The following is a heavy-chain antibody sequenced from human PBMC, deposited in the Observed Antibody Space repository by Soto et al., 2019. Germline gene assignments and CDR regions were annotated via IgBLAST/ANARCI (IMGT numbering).Heavy chain of an antibody. V-gene: IGHV1-69*01. J-gene: IGHJ3*02. CDR1: GGPFISYA. CDR2: IIPIFGTA. D-gene: IGHD1-26*01. CDR3: ARVRGSYPDDAFDI. Sequence: SVKVACKASGGPFISYAISWVRQAPGQGLEWMGGIIPIFGTANYAQKFQGRVTITADESTSTAYMELSSLRSEDTAVYYCARVRGSYPDDAFDIWGQGTMVTVSS.